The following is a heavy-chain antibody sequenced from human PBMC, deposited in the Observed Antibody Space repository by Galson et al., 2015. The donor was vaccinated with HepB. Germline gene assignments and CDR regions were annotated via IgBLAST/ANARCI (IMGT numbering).Heavy chain of an antibody. Sequence: SLRLSCAASGFIFSNYWMHWVRQTPGKGPVWISRINTDGTFLSYADSVKGRFTISRDNAKNTLYLQMNSLRAEDTAVYYCARVARYCGGASCYGRFDPWGQGTQVTVSS. CDR3: ARVARYCGGASCYGRFDP. J-gene: IGHJ5*02. D-gene: IGHD2-2*01. CDR2: INTDGTFL. CDR1: GFIFSNYW. V-gene: IGHV3-74*01.